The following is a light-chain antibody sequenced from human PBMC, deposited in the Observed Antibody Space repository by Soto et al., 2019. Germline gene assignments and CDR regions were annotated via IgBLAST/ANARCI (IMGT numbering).Light chain of an antibody. CDR3: HQYGISPPT. J-gene: IGKJ1*01. CDR1: QSVSTS. V-gene: IGKV3-20*01. CDR2: GVS. Sequence: ETVLTQSPALLSLSPGVRTPLSSRASQSVSTSLAWYHDKPGQAPRLLIAGVSNRATGTPDRCSGSGSGKDFTLTISSLEPEDFAVFYCHQYGISPPTFGQGTKVDI.